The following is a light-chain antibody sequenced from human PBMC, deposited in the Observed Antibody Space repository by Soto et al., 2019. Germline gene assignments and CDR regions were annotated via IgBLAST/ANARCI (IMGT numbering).Light chain of an antibody. J-gene: IGLJ3*02. CDR1: SSDVGGYNY. CDR3: SSYVGSNSLL. Sequence: QSVLTQPPSASGSPGQSVTISCTGTSSDVGGYNYVSWYQQHPGKAPKLIIYEVIKRPSGVPDRFSGSRSGNTASLTVSGLQAEDEVNYYCSSYVGSNSLLFGGGTKLTVL. V-gene: IGLV2-8*01. CDR2: EVI.